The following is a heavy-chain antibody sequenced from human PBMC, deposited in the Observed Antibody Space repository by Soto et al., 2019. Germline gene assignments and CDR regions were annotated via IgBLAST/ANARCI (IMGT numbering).Heavy chain of an antibody. D-gene: IGHD1-1*01. Sequence: EVQLVESGGGLVQPGGSLRLSCAASGFTFSGYHMNWVRQAPGKGLEWISCIKSDSSGTWYADSVKGRFTMSRDNAKNSLYLQMNSLRDEDTAVYFCARDSNWSSDYWGQGTLVAVSS. CDR2: IKSDSSGT. CDR3: ARDSNWSSDY. V-gene: IGHV3-48*02. J-gene: IGHJ4*02. CDR1: GFTFSGYH.